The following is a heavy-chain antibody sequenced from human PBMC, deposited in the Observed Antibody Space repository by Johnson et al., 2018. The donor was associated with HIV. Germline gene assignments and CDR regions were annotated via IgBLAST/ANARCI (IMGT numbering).Heavy chain of an antibody. CDR1: GFTVSSNY. Sequence: VQLVESGGGLVQPGRSLRLSFAASGFTVSSNYMSWVRQAPGKGLEWVSVFYSGGRTYYADSVKGRFTISRENSKNTLYLQMNSLRAEDTAVYYCTRQGKGDAFDIWGQGTMVTVSS. J-gene: IGHJ3*02. CDR2: FYSGGRT. CDR3: TRQGKGDAFDI. V-gene: IGHV3-66*04.